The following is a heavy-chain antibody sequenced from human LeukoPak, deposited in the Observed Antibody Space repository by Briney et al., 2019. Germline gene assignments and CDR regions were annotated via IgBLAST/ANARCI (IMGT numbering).Heavy chain of an antibody. V-gene: IGHV3-23*01. Sequence: PGGSLRLSCAASGFTFSSYAMSWVRQAPGKGLEWVSAISGSGGSTYYADSVKGRFTISRDNSKNTLYLQMNSLRAEDTAVYYCAKGIVGATTYYMDVWGKGTTVTVSS. J-gene: IGHJ6*03. CDR1: GFTFSSYA. D-gene: IGHD1-26*01. CDR2: ISGSGGST. CDR3: AKGIVGATTYYMDV.